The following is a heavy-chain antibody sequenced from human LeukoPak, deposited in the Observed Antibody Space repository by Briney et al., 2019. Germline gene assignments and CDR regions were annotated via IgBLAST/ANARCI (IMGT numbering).Heavy chain of an antibody. J-gene: IGHJ4*02. V-gene: IGHV3-23*01. CDR1: GFTFSSHG. Sequence: GGTLRLSCAASGFTFSSHGMNWVRQAPGKGLEWVSGIIPSGHTTYYADSVRGRFTISRDNSRNTLYLQMNSLRAEDTAVYYCAKDDRWLQFCCWGQGTLVTVSA. CDR2: IIPSGHTT. CDR3: AKDDRWLQFCC. D-gene: IGHD5-24*01.